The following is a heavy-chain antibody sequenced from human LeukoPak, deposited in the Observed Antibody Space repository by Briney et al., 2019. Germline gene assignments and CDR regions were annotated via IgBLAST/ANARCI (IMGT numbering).Heavy chain of an antibody. J-gene: IGHJ4*02. D-gene: IGHD6-19*01. Sequence: PGGSLRLSCAASGFTFSSYAMSWVRQAPGKGLQWVSAISGSGGSTYYADSVKGRFTISRDNSKNTLYLQMNSLRAEDTAVYYCAKAKVGYSSGWYPDYWGQGTLVTVSS. V-gene: IGHV3-23*01. CDR2: ISGSGGST. CDR3: AKAKVGYSSGWYPDY. CDR1: GFTFSSYA.